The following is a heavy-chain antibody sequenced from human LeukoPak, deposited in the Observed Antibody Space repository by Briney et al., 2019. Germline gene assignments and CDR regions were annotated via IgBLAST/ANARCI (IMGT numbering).Heavy chain of an antibody. CDR3: ARQGPYYYYGMDV. CDR2: IDYSGST. CDR1: GGSICGYY. V-gene: IGHV4-59*08. Sequence: PSETLSLTYTVSGGSICGYYCRWIPHPPGKGLEWIGYIDYSGSTNYNPSLKSRVTISVDMSKNQFSLRLSSVTAADTAVYYCARQGPYYYYGMDVWGQGSTVTVSS. J-gene: IGHJ6*02.